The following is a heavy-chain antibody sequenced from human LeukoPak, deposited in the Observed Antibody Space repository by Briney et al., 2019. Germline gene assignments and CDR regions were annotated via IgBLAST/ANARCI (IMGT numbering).Heavy chain of an antibody. CDR1: GFTFTSSA. Sequence: SVKVSCKASGFTFTSSAMQWVRQARGQRLEWIGWIVVGSGDTNYAQKFQERVTITRDMSTSTAYMELSSLRSEDTAVYYCAAVRYYYDSSGYYFDDWGQGILVTVSS. J-gene: IGHJ4*02. CDR3: AAVRYYYDSSGYYFDD. CDR2: IVVGSGDT. D-gene: IGHD3-22*01. V-gene: IGHV1-58*02.